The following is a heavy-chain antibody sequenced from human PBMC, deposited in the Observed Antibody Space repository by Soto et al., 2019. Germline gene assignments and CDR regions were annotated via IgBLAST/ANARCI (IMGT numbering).Heavy chain of an antibody. V-gene: IGHV1-18*01. CDR2: IRPYSGNT. CDR1: GYIFVNYG. Sequence: QVQLVQSGDEVRKPGSSVKVSCKASGYIFVNYGIAWVRQAPGQGLEWMGWIRPYSGNTHYASKVQGRPTMTTDTSTSTAYMDLGSLTSGDTAVYYCAMVDNYVTPTPQDVWGQGTTVTVSS. J-gene: IGHJ6*02. D-gene: IGHD3-16*01. CDR3: AMVDNYVTPTPQDV.